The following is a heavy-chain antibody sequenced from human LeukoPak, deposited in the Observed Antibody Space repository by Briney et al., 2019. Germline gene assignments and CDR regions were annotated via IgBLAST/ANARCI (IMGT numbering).Heavy chain of an antibody. J-gene: IGHJ4*02. CDR1: GFTFSSYA. CDR3: ARSYSSSWYRLGGD. Sequence: GGSLRLSCAASGFTFSSYAMSWVRQAPGKGLEWVSAISGSGGSTYYADSVKGRFTISRDNSKNTLYLQMNSLRAEDTAVYYCARSYSSSWYRLGGDWGQGTLVTVSS. D-gene: IGHD6-13*01. V-gene: IGHV3-23*01. CDR2: ISGSGGST.